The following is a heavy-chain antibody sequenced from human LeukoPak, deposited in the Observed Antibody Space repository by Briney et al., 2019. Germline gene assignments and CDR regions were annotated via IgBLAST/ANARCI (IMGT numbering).Heavy chain of an antibody. CDR1: GGTFSSYA. Sequence: ASVKVSCKASGGTFSSYAISWVRQAPGQGLEWMGRIIPILGIANYAQKFQGRVTITADKSTSTAYMELSSLRSEDTAVYYCASERGETSGRFYDFLWESRGDYYYGMDVWGQGTTVTVSS. J-gene: IGHJ6*02. CDR2: IIPILGIA. V-gene: IGHV1-69*04. CDR3: ASERGETSGRFYDFLWESRGDYYYGMDV. D-gene: IGHD3-3*01.